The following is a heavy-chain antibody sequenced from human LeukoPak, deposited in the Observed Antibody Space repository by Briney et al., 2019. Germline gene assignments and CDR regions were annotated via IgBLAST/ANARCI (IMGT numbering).Heavy chain of an antibody. V-gene: IGHV3-64*01. Sequence: PGGSLRLSCTASGFALGSFAMHWVRQGAGKGLEYISAISVNGNTTYYATSVKGRFVISRDNYGHKLYLQGGRLIPGHPAIYFWVRGGASVIDYGGRGALVTVS. D-gene: IGHD3-10*01. CDR2: ISVNGNTT. CDR3: VRGGASVIDY. J-gene: IGHJ4*02. CDR1: GFALGSFA.